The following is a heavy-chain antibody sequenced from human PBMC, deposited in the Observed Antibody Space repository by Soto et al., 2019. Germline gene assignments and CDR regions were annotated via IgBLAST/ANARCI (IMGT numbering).Heavy chain of an antibody. CDR2: INHSGST. CDR3: AITSDDYGDYTDY. J-gene: IGHJ4*02. V-gene: IGHV4-34*01. CDR1: CGSFSGYY. Sequence: SETLSLTCTVYCGSFSGYYWSWILQPPGKWLECIGEINHSGSTNYNPSLKSRVTISVDTSKNQFSLKLSSVTAADTAVYYCAITSDDYGDYTDYWGQGTLVTVSS. D-gene: IGHD4-17*01.